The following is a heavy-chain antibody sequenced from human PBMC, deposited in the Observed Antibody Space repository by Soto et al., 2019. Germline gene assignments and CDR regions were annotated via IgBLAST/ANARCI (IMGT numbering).Heavy chain of an antibody. CDR3: ARGVTTVTTCDY. CDR1: GGSISSGGYS. D-gene: IGHD4-17*01. Sequence: QLQLQESGSGLVKPSQTLSLTCAVSGGSISSGGYSCNWIRQPPGKGLEWIGYIYHSGSTYYNPSLKSRVTISVDRSKNQFSLKLSSVTAADTAVYYCARGVTTVTTCDYWGQGTLVTVSS. V-gene: IGHV4-30-2*01. J-gene: IGHJ4*02. CDR2: IYHSGST.